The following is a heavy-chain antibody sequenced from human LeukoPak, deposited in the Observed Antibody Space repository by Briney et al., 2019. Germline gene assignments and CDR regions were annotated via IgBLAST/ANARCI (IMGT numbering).Heavy chain of an antibody. Sequence: IPSETLSLTCAVYGGSFSGYYWSWIRQPPGKGLEWIGEINHSGSTNYNPSLKSRVTISVDTSKNQFSLKLSSVTAADTAVYYCAREGPYGSGSYYSYYYYYMDVWGKGTTVTVSS. CDR2: INHSGST. D-gene: IGHD3-10*01. V-gene: IGHV4-34*01. CDR3: AREGPYGSGSYYSYYYYYMDV. J-gene: IGHJ6*03. CDR1: GGSFSGYY.